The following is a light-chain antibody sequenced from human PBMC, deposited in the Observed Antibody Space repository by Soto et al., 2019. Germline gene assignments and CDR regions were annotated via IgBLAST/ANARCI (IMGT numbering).Light chain of an antibody. J-gene: IGLJ1*01. CDR1: SSDIGGYNY. CDR2: EVT. CDR3: SSYTISRTYI. V-gene: IGLV2-14*01. Sequence: QSALTQPASVSGSPGQSITVSCTGTSSDIGGYNYVSWYQQHPGKAPKLMVYEVTNRPSGVSDRFSGSKSGNTASLTISGLQADDEADYYCSSYTISRTYIFGTGTKLTVL.